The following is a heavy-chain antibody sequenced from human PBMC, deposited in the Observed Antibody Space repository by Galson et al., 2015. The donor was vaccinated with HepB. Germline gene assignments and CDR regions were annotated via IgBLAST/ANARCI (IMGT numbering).Heavy chain of an antibody. Sequence: SVKVSCKASGYTFTSYAMHWVRQAPGQRLEWMGWINAGNGNTEYSQKFQGRVTITRDTSASTAYMELSSLRSEDTAVYYCARDWVECSGSANFDYWGQGTLVTVSS. D-gene: IGHD1-26*01. CDR3: ARDWVECSGSANFDY. CDR1: GYTFTSYA. CDR2: INAGNGNT. J-gene: IGHJ4*02. V-gene: IGHV1-3*01.